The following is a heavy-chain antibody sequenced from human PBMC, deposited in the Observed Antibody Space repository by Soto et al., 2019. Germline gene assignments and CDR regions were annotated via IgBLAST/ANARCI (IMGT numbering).Heavy chain of an antibody. CDR3: ARDLSVGYSSGIGFAGYYYYGMDV. CDR2: ISAYNGNT. CDR1: GYTFTSYG. D-gene: IGHD6-19*01. V-gene: IGHV1-18*01. J-gene: IGHJ6*02. Sequence: DSLQVSCKASGYTFTSYGISWVRQAPGQGLEWMGWISAYNGNTNYAQKLQGRVTMTTDTSTSTAYMELRSLRSDDTAVYYCARDLSVGYSSGIGFAGYYYYGMDVWGQGTTVTVAS.